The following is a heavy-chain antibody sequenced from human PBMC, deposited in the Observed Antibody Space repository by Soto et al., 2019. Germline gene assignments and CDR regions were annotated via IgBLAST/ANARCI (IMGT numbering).Heavy chain of an antibody. Sequence: QVQLQQWGAGLLKPSETLSLTCAVYGGSFSGYYWSWIRQPPGKGLEWIGEINHSGSTNYNPSLKSRVTISIDTSKNQFSLKLSSVTAADTAVYYCAWTRKDSSGSYEDYWGQGTLVTVSS. CDR2: INHSGST. D-gene: IGHD6-19*01. CDR1: GGSFSGYY. V-gene: IGHV4-34*01. CDR3: AWTRKDSSGSYEDY. J-gene: IGHJ4*02.